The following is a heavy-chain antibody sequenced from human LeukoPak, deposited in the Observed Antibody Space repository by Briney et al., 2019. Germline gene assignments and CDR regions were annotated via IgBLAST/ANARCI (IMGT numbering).Heavy chain of an antibody. J-gene: IGHJ3*02. CDR1: GGSISSSSTDYY. CDR2: ISYSGST. CDR3: ARIITMILDDAFDI. D-gene: IGHD3-22*01. Sequence: SETLSLTCTVSGGSISSSSTDYYWGWVRQPPGKGLEWIGSISYSGSTYYNPSLKSRVTISADTSNNQFSLKLSSVTAADTAVYYCARIITMILDDAFDIWGQGTMVTVSS. V-gene: IGHV4-39*01.